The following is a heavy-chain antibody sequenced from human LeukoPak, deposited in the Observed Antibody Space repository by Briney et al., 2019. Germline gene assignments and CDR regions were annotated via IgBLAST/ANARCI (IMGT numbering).Heavy chain of an antibody. CDR1: GFTFSSYS. V-gene: IGHV3-21*01. D-gene: IGHD1-1*01. CDR2: ISSTSSYI. J-gene: IGHJ3*02. CDR3: ARDPLERAFDI. Sequence: PGGSLRLSCAASGFTFSSYSMNWVRQAPGKGLEWVSSISSTSSYIYYADSVKGRFTIPRDNAKNSLYLQMNSLRAEDTAVYYCARDPLERAFDIWGQGTMVTVSS.